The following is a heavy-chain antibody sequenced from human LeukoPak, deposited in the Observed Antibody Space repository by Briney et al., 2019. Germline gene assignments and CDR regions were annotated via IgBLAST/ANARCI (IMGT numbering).Heavy chain of an antibody. V-gene: IGHV1-69*05. J-gene: IGHJ4*02. CDR2: IIPIFGTA. Sequence: SSVKVSCKASGGAFSSYAISWVRQAPGQGLEWMGRIIPIFGTANYAQKFQGRVTITTDESTSTAYMELSSLRSEDTAVYYCARVVGATAFDYWGQGTLVTVSS. D-gene: IGHD1-26*01. CDR1: GGAFSSYA. CDR3: ARVVGATAFDY.